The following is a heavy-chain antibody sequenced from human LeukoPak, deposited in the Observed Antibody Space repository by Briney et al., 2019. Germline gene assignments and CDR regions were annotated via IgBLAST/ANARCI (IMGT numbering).Heavy chain of an antibody. CDR1: GFTFSTYG. J-gene: IGHJ4*02. Sequence: PGGSLRLSCAASGFTFSTYGMNWVRQAPGKGLEWVSLIYSGGTTYYADSVKGRFTISRDGSKNTLYLQMNSLRVEDTAVYYCARDPPAVTANTYGWGQGTLVTVSS. CDR2: IYSGGTT. CDR3: ARDPPAVTANTYG. V-gene: IGHV3-66*01. D-gene: IGHD5-18*01.